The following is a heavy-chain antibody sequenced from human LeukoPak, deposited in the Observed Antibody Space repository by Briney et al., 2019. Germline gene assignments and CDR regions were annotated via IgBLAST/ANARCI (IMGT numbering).Heavy chain of an antibody. CDR3: AREEVVVTAITAEYFQH. V-gene: IGHV3-74*01. J-gene: IGHJ1*01. CDR1: GFTFSDYY. Sequence: GGSLRLSCAASGFTFSDYYMSWIRQAPGKGLVWVSRINSDGSSTSYADSVKGRFTISRDNAKNTLYLQMNSLRAEDTAVYYCAREEVVVTAITAEYFQHWGQGTLVTVSS. D-gene: IGHD2-21*02. CDR2: INSDGSST.